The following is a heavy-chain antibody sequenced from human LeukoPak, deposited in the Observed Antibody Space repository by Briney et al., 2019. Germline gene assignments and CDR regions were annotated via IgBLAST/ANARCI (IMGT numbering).Heavy chain of an antibody. D-gene: IGHD6-13*01. Sequence: GGSLRLSCAASGFTFSSYGTHWVRQAPGKGLEWVAVIWYDGSNKYYADSVKGRFTISRDNSKNTLYLQMNSLRAEDTAVYNCAKDVIAAAPYYFDYWGQGTLVTVSS. J-gene: IGHJ4*02. V-gene: IGHV3-30*02. CDR2: IWYDGSNK. CDR3: AKDVIAAAPYYFDY. CDR1: GFTFSSYG.